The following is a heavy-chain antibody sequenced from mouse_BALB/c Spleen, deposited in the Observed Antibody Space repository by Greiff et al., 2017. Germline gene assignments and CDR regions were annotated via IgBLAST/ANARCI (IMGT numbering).Heavy chain of an antibody. D-gene: IGHD2-4*01. J-gene: IGHJ3*01. Sequence: EVKLMESGPGLVKPSQSLSLTCTVTGYSITSDYAWNWIRQFPGNKLEWMGYISYSGSTSYNPSLKSRISITRDTSKNQFFLQLNSVTTEDTATYYCARGGYDSLFAYWGQGTLVTVSA. CDR3: ARGGYDSLFAY. CDR2: ISYSGST. CDR1: GYSITSDYA. V-gene: IGHV3-2*02.